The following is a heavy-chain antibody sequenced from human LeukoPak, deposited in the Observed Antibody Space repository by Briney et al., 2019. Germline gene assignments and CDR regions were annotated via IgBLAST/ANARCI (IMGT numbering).Heavy chain of an antibody. D-gene: IGHD3-22*01. CDR2: INHSGST. Sequence: SETLSLTCAVYGGSFSGYYWSWIRQPPGKGLEWIGEINHSGSTNYNPSLKSRVTISVDTSKNQFSLKLSSVTAADTAVYYCARAPGREGGYLSWFDPWGQGTLVTVSS. CDR1: GGSFSGYY. J-gene: IGHJ5*02. V-gene: IGHV4-34*01. CDR3: ARAPGREGGYLSWFDP.